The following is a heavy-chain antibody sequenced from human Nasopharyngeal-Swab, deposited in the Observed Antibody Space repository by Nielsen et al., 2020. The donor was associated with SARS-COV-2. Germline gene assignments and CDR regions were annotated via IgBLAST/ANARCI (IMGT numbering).Heavy chain of an antibody. V-gene: IGHV3-48*04. CDR2: ISSSSSTI. CDR3: ASTDNYYYYYMDV. J-gene: IGHJ6*03. Sequence: WIRQPPGKGLEWVSYISSSSSTIYYEDSVKGRFTISRDNAKNSLYLQMNSLRAEDTAVYYCASTDNYYYYYMDVWGKGTTVTVSS. D-gene: IGHD2-15*01.